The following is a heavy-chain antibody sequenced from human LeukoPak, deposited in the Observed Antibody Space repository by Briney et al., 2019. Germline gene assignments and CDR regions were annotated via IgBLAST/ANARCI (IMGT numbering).Heavy chain of an antibody. J-gene: IGHJ4*02. D-gene: IGHD3-10*01. CDR1: GYRFTGYW. Sequence: GESLKISCKGSGYRFTGYWIGWVRQMPGKGLEWMGFIYPGDSDTRYSPSFRGQVTISADKSMSTAYLQWSSLKASDTAMYYCAMGLMVRGVITSFDYWGQGTLVTVSS. CDR3: AMGLMVRGVITSFDY. V-gene: IGHV5-51*01. CDR2: IYPGDSDT.